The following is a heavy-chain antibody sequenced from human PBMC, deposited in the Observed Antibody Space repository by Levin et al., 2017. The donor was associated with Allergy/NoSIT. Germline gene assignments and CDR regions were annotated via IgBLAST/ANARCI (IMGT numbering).Heavy chain of an antibody. CDR3: AKPLSGSNGFDI. J-gene: IGHJ3*02. V-gene: IGHV3-30*18. CDR2: ISYDGGNE. Sequence: SCVASGFTFSDYGMHWVRQAPGKGLEWVAVISYDGGNEDFAVSVKGRFTISRDNSQNTLDLWMNSLRGDDTAVYYCAKPLSGSNGFDIWGQGTMVTVSS. D-gene: IGHD3-16*02. CDR1: GFTFSDYG.